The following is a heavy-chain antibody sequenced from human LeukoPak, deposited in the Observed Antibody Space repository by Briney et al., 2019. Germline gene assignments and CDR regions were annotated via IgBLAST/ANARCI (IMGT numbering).Heavy chain of an antibody. CDR3: ARDMGLLEIVVSDGMDV. CDR2: IKSDGSDT. J-gene: IGHJ6*02. D-gene: IGHD3-22*01. Sequence: GSLRLSCAASGFTFSTYWMHWVRQAPGEGLVWVSRIKSDGSDTSYADSVKGRFTISRDNAKNTLYLQMNSLRAEDTAVYYCARDMGLLEIVVSDGMDVWGQXTTVTVSS. V-gene: IGHV3-74*01. CDR1: GFTFSTYW.